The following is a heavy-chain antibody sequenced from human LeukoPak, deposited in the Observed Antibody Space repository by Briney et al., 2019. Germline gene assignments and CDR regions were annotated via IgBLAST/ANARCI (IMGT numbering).Heavy chain of an antibody. CDR3: ARAPITSPFYFDY. CDR1: GFAFAEQG. D-gene: IGHD2-2*01. CDR2: INWSGGST. V-gene: IGHV3-20*04. Sequence: GGSLRLSCTASGFAFAEQGMSWVRQVPGKGLEWVSGINWSGGSTGYADPLRGRFTISRDNAKNSLYLQMDSLRAEDTALYYCARAPITSPFYFDYWGQGTLVTVSS. J-gene: IGHJ4*02.